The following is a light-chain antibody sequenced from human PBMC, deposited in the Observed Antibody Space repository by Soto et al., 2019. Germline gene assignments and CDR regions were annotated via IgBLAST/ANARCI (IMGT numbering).Light chain of an antibody. Sequence: DIVMTQSPDSLAVSLGERATMNCKCSQSVFYSSNNRDYLAWYQQKPGQSPTLLIYWASTRESGVPDRFSGSGSGTDFTFTISSLQPEDIATYYCQQYDNLPITFGQGTRLEIK. CDR3: QQYDNLPIT. CDR1: QSVFYSSNNRDY. V-gene: IGKV4-1*01. CDR2: WAS. J-gene: IGKJ5*01.